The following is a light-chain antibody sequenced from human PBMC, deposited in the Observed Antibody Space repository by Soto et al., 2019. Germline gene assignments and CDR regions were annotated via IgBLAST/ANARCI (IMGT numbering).Light chain of an antibody. Sequence: AIQLTQSPSSLSASVGDRVTITCRASRYIRKDLSWYQQKPGKVPQVLIYVASRLQEGVSSRFSGSGSGTDFTLTISSLQPEDFATYYCLQDYNYPWTFGQGTKVEIK. CDR1: RYIRKD. V-gene: IGKV1-6*02. CDR2: VAS. CDR3: LQDYNYPWT. J-gene: IGKJ1*01.